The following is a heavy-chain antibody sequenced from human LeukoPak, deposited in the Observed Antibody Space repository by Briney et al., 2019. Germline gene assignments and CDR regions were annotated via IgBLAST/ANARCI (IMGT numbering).Heavy chain of an antibody. J-gene: IGHJ6*02. CDR2: IIPIFGTA. D-gene: IGHD3-3*01. CDR3: ARDLYDFWSGYSLYYYYYGMDV. Sequence: SVKVSCKASGGTFSSYAISWVRQAPGQGLEWMGGIIPIFGTANYAQKFQGRVTITADESTSTAYMELSSLRSEDTAVYYCARDLYDFWSGYSLYYYYYGMDVWGQGTTVTVSS. V-gene: IGHV1-69*13. CDR1: GGTFSSYA.